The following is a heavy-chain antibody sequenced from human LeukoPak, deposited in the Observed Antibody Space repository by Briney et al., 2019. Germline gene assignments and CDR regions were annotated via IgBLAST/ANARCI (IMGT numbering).Heavy chain of an antibody. V-gene: IGHV4-30-2*01. CDR2: IYHSGST. D-gene: IGHD3-22*01. CDR1: GGSISSGGYS. J-gene: IGHJ4*02. CDR3: ASIDYYDSSGSDY. Sequence: SETLSLTCAVSGGSISSGGYSWSWIRQPPGKGQEWIGYIYHSGSTYYNPSLKSRVTISVDRSKNQFSLKLSSVTAADTAVYYCASIDYYDSSGSDYWGQGTLVTVSS.